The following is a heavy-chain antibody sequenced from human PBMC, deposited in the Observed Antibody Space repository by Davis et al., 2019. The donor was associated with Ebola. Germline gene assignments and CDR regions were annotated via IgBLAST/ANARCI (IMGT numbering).Heavy chain of an antibody. CDR3: ARGPLYYGSGSYGDY. Sequence: GGSLRLSCAASGFTVSSNYMSWVRQAPGKGLEWVAVIWYDGSNKYYADSVKGRFTISRDNSKNTLYLQMNSLRAEDTAVYYCARGPLYYGSGSYGDYWGQGTLVTVSS. D-gene: IGHD3-10*01. V-gene: IGHV3-33*08. CDR2: IWYDGSNK. CDR1: GFTVSSNY. J-gene: IGHJ4*02.